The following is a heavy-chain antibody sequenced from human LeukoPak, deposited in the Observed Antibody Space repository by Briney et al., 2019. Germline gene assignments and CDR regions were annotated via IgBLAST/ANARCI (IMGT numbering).Heavy chain of an antibody. V-gene: IGHV4-59*01. D-gene: IGHD5-18*01. CDR2: ISYSGST. J-gene: IGHJ5*02. CDR1: GGSISSYY. Sequence: SETLSLTCTVSGGSISSYYWSWIRQPPGKGLEWIGYISYSGSTNYNPSLKSRVTISVDTSKNQFSLKLSSVTAADTAVYYCARGVYNYGGHNWFDPWGQGTLVTVSS. CDR3: ARGVYNYGGHNWFDP.